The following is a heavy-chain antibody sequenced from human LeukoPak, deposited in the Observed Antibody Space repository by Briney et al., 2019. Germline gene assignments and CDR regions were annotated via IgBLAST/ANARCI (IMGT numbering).Heavy chain of an antibody. Sequence: SETLSLTCAVYGGSFSGYYWSWIRQPPGKGLEWIGEINHSGSTNYNPSLKSRVTISVDTSKNQFSLKLSSVTAADTAVYYCESGGAAAGSYWGQGTLVTVSS. D-gene: IGHD6-13*01. CDR2: INHSGST. CDR1: GGSFSGYY. J-gene: IGHJ4*02. CDR3: ESGGAAAGSY. V-gene: IGHV4-34*01.